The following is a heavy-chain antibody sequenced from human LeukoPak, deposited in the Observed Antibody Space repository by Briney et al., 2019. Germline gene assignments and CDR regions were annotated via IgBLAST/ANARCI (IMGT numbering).Heavy chain of an antibody. CDR3: ATGSLRLGEFSLGY. CDR1: GYTLTELS. V-gene: IGHV1-24*01. Sequence: ASEKVSCKLSGYTLTELSMHWVRQAPGKGLEWMGGFDPEDGETVDAQRFQGRVTMTEDTSTDTAYMELSSLRSEDTAVYNCATGSLRLGEFSLGYWGQGNLVTVSS. J-gene: IGHJ4*02. CDR2: FDPEDGET. D-gene: IGHD3-16*02.